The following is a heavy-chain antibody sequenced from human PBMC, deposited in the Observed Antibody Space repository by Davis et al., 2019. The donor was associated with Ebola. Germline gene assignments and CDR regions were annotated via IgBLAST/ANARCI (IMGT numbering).Heavy chain of an antibody. V-gene: IGHV3-23*01. J-gene: IGHJ4*02. CDR2: FGTVGDT. D-gene: IGHD1-26*01. CDR3: AKDSQVGAPYFDY. Sequence: PGGSLRLSCAASGFTFSTYSMSWVRQAPGKGLEWVSTFGTVGDTYYADSVKGRFAMSRDNSKNTLYLQMNSLRAEDTAVYYCAKDSQVGAPYFDYWGQGALVTVSS. CDR1: GFTFSTYS.